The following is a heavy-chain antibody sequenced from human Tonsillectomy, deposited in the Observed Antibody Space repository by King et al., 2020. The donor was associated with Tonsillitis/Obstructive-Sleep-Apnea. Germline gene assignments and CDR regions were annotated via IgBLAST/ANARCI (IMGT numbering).Heavy chain of an antibody. CDR3: ARTRYSGSSRHFDY. CDR1: GFSLSTSGMC. V-gene: IGHV2-70*15. J-gene: IGHJ4*02. CDR2: IDWDDDK. D-gene: IGHD1-26*01. Sequence: VTLKESGPALVKPTQTLTLTCTFSGFSLSTSGMCVSWIRQPPGKALEWLARIDWDDDKYYSTSLKTRLTISKDTSKNQVVLTMTNMDPVDTATYYCARTRYSGSSRHFDYWGQGTLVTVSS.